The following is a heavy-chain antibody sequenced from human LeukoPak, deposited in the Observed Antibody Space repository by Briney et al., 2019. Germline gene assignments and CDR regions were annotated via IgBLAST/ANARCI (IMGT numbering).Heavy chain of an antibody. D-gene: IGHD5-24*01. CDR3: ARGLEENWFDP. J-gene: IGHJ5*02. CDR2: INHSGST. CDR1: GGSFSGYY. Sequence: SETLSLTCAVYGGSFSGYYWSWTRQPPGKGLEWIGEINHSGSTNYNPSLKSRVTISVDTSKNQFSLKLSSVTAADTAVYYCARGLEENWFDPWGQGTLVTVSS. V-gene: IGHV4-34*01.